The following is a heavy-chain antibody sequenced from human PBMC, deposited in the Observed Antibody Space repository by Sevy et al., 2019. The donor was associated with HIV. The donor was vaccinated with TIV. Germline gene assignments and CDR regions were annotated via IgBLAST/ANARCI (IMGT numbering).Heavy chain of an antibody. J-gene: IGHJ6*02. V-gene: IGHV4-59*01. D-gene: IGHD6-6*01. CDR2: IYYSGST. CDR1: GGSISSYY. Sequence: SETLSLTCTVSGGSISSYYWSWIRQPPGKGLEWIGYIYYSGSTNYNPSLKSRVTISVDTSKNQFSLKLSSVTAADTAVYYCSAEGWSSSSGNYYYYGMDVWGQGTTVTVSS. CDR3: SAEGWSSSSGNYYYYGMDV.